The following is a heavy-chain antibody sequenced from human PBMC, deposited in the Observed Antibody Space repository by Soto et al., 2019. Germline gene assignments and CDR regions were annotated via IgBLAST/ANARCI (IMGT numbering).Heavy chain of an antibody. D-gene: IGHD6-19*01. Sequence: QVQLQESGPGLVKPSQTLSLTCTVSGGSITNDDYYWNWIRQLPGKGLEWIGYIHNSGTTDYNPYLKSRVTISADTSKSQSSLKLSSVTAADTAVYFCASQKQWLSPFDDWGQGTLVTVSS. CDR2: IHNSGTT. J-gene: IGHJ4*02. CDR1: GGSITNDDYY. V-gene: IGHV4-31*03. CDR3: ASQKQWLSPFDD.